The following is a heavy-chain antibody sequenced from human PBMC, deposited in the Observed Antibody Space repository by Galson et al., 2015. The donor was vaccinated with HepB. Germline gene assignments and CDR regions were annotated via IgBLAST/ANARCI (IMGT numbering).Heavy chain of an antibody. Sequence: SVKVSCKASGGTFSSYAISWVRQAPGQGLEWMGRIIPILGIANYAQKFQGRVTITADKSTSTAYMELSSLRSEDTAVYYCARSIGVATIEFDYWGQGTLVTVSS. CDR1: GGTFSSYA. CDR3: ARSIGVATIEFDY. CDR2: IIPILGIA. J-gene: IGHJ4*02. D-gene: IGHD5-24*01. V-gene: IGHV1-69*04.